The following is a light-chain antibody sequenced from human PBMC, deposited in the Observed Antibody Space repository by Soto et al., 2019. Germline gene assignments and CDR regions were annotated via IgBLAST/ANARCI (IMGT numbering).Light chain of an antibody. CDR2: DVS. Sequence: DIQMTQSPSTLAASVGDTVTMTCRSSSKWLAWYQKKPGKAPKLLIYDVSNLETGVPSRFSGSGSGTDFTFAISSLQPEDIATYYCQQSDNLPLTFGGGTKVQI. V-gene: IGKV1-33*01. J-gene: IGKJ4*01. CDR3: QQSDNLPLT. CDR1: SSKW.